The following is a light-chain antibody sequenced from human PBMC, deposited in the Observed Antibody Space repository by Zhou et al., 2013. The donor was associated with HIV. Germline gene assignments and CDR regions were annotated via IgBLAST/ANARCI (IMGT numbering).Light chain of an antibody. V-gene: IGKV1-16*01. CDR1: QGIRNH. J-gene: IGKJ1*01. Sequence: DIQVTQSPFSLSASVGDRVTITCRASQGIRNHLAWFQQKPGKAPKSLIYGASTLQSGVPSRFSGSGYGTDFTLTISSLQPEDFATYYCQQSYSTPWTFGQGTKVELK. CDR3: QQSYSTPWT. CDR2: GAS.